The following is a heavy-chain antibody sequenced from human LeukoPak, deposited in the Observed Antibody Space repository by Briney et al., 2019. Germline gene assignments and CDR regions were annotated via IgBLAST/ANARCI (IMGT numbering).Heavy chain of an antibody. D-gene: IGHD6-19*01. Sequence: ASVNVSCKASGYTFTSYAIHWVRQAPGQRLEWMGWINAGNGNTKYSQKFQGRVTITRDTSASTAYMELSSLRSEDTAVYYCARDPSQYSSGWYRGWFDPWGQGTLVTVSS. CDR2: INAGNGNT. CDR1: GYTFTSYA. V-gene: IGHV1-3*01. CDR3: ARDPSQYSSGWYRGWFDP. J-gene: IGHJ5*02.